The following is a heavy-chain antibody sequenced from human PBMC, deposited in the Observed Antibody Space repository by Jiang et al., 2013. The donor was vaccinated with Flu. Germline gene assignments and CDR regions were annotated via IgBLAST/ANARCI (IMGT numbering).Heavy chain of an antibody. Sequence: VQLVESGGGVVQPGRSLRLSCAASGFTFSSYGMHWVRQAPGKGLEWVALISYDGNNKYYPDSMKGRFTISRDNSKNTLYLQMNSLRAEDTAVYYCAKGTSFYFDYWGQGALVTVSS. CDR3: AKGTSFYFDY. D-gene: IGHD6-6*01. J-gene: IGHJ4*02. CDR1: GFTFSSYG. V-gene: IGHV3-30*18. CDR2: ISYDGNNK.